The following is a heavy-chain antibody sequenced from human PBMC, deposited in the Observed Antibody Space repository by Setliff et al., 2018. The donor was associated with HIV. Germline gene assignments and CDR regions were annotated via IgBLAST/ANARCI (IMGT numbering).Heavy chain of an antibody. CDR3: ARWRWQQSEFDF. CDR1: GGSISSHY. CDR2: IYSGGST. V-gene: IGHV3-53*01. D-gene: IGHD3-3*01. J-gene: IGHJ4*02. Sequence: ETLSLTCTVSGGSISSHYWSWVRQAPGKGLEWVSVIYSGGSTYYADSVKGRFTISRDNSKNTLYLQMNGLRVEDTAVYYCARWRWQQSEFDFWGQGTLVTVSS.